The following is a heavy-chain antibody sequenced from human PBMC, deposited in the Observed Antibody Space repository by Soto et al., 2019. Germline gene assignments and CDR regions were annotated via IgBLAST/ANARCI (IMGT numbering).Heavy chain of an antibody. D-gene: IGHD6-13*01. V-gene: IGHV3-15*01. CDR3: TTEAAAPYNWFDP. Sequence: EVQLVESGGGLVKPGGSLRLSCAASGFTFSKAWMSWVRQAPGKGLEWVGRIKSKTDGGTTDYAAPVKGRFTISRDDSKNTLYLQMNSLKTEDTAVYYCTTEAAAPYNWFDPWGQGTLVTVSS. CDR2: IKSKTDGGTT. J-gene: IGHJ5*02. CDR1: GFTFSKAW.